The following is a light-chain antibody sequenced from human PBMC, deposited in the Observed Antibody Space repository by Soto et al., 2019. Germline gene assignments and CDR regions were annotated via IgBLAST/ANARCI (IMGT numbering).Light chain of an antibody. J-gene: IGLJ7*01. Sequence: QSALTQSPSASASLGASVKLTCTLTSGHSSYAIAWHQQQPEKGARYLMKLNSDGSHSKGDGIPDRFSGSSSGAERYVTISGLQSEDEADYYCQTWGTGPAVFGGGTQLTVL. CDR3: QTWGTGPAV. CDR1: SGHSSYA. CDR2: LNSDGSH. V-gene: IGLV4-69*01.